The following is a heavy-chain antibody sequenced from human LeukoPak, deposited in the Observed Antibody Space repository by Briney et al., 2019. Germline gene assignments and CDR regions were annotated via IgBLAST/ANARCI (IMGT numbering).Heavy chain of an antibody. D-gene: IGHD3-22*01. CDR3: ASLVVVITDDAFDI. CDR2: IIPIFGTA. CDR1: GYTFTSYG. V-gene: IGHV1-69*13. Sequence: SVKVSCKASGYTFTSYGISWVRQAPGQGLEWMGGIIPIFGTANYAQKFQGRVTITADESTSTAYMELSSLRSEDTAVYYCASLVVVITDDAFDIWGQGTMVTVSS. J-gene: IGHJ3*02.